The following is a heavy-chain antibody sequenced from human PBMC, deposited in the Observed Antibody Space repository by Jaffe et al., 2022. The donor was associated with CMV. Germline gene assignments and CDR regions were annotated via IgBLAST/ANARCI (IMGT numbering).Heavy chain of an antibody. D-gene: IGHD5-12*01. CDR3: TRAQGEDIVATTTTSYYYYYGMDV. CDR2: IRSKAYGGTT. Sequence: EVQLVESGGGLVKPGRSLRLSCTASGFTFGDYAMSWFRQAPGKGLEWVGFIRSKAYGGTTEYAASVKGRFTISRDDSKSIAYLQMNSLKTEDTAVYYCTRAQGEDIVATTTTSYYYYYGMDVWGQGTTVTVSS. V-gene: IGHV3-49*05. J-gene: IGHJ6*02. CDR1: GFTFGDYA.